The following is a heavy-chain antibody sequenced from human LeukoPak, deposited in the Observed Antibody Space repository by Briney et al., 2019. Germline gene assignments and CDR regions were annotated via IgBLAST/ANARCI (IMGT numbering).Heavy chain of an antibody. CDR3: AKHGGGSSSFSRAEYFQH. D-gene: IGHD6-13*01. V-gene: IGHV3-23*01. CDR1: GFTFSSYA. Sequence: GGSLRLSCAASGFTFSSYAMSRVRQAPGKGLEWVSAISGSGGSTYYADSVKGRFTISRDNSKNTLYLQMNSLRAEDTAVYYCAKHGGGSSSFSRAEYFQHWGQGTLVTVSS. CDR2: ISGSGGST. J-gene: IGHJ1*01.